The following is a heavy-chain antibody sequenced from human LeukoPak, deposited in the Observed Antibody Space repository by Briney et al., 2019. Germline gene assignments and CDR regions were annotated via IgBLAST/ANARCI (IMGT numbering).Heavy chain of an antibody. J-gene: IGHJ5*02. CDR3: ARGALANYYDNSGLRGFDP. CDR1: GGSISSSSYY. V-gene: IGHV4-39*07. Sequence: SETLSLTCTVSGGSISSSSYYWGWIRQPPGKGLEWIGSIYYSGSTYYNPSLKSRVTISVDTSKNQFSLKLSSVTAADTAVYYCARGALANYYDNSGLRGFDPWGQGTLVTVSS. D-gene: IGHD3-22*01. CDR2: IYYSGST.